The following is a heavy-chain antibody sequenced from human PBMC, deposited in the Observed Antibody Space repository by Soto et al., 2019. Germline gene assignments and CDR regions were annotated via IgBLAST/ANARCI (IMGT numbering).Heavy chain of an antibody. CDR2: IYSGGSP. J-gene: IGHJ5*02. D-gene: IGHD5-12*01. V-gene: IGHV3-66*01. CDR3: ARVRGYSGYDWGWFDP. Sequence: GGSLRLSCAASGFTVSSNYMSWVRQAPGKGLEWVSVIYSGGSPYYADSVKGRFTISRDNSKNTLYLQMNSLRAEDTAVYYCARVRGYSGYDWGWFDPWGQGTLVTVSS. CDR1: GFTVSSNY.